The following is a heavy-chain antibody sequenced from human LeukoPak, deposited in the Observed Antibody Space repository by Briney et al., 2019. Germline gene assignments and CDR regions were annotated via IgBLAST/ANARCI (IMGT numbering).Heavy chain of an antibody. V-gene: IGHV4-39*07. Sequence: AETLSLTCTVSGVSISSSNSYWGWIRQPPGKGLEWIGSIYYSGNTYYNASLKSQVTISVDTSKNQFSLKLSSVTAADTAVYYCARDRLGSGWYYLVRWGQGTLVTVSS. J-gene: IGHJ4*02. CDR2: IYYSGNT. D-gene: IGHD6-19*01. CDR3: ARDRLGSGWYYLVR. CDR1: GVSISSSNSY.